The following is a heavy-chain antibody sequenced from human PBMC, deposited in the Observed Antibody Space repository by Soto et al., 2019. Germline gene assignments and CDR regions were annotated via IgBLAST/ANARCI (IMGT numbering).Heavy chain of an antibody. Sequence: ASVKVSCKASGYTFTSYAMHWVGQAPGERLEWMGWINDVNGNTKYSQKFQGRVTITRDTSASTAYMELSSMRSEDTAVYYCAREAGSRFVVVPAAGYYFDYWGQGTMVTVSS. V-gene: IGHV1-3*01. CDR1: GYTFTSYA. J-gene: IGHJ4*02. CDR2: INDVNGNT. D-gene: IGHD2-2*01. CDR3: AREAGSRFVVVPAAGYYFDY.